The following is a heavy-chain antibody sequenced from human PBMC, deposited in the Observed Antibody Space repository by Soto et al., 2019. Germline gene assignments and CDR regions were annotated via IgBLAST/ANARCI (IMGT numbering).Heavy chain of an antibody. CDR1: GFTFSSYA. J-gene: IGHJ5*02. CDR2: ISGSGGST. CDR3: AKSGNAHLEWFDP. D-gene: IGHD3-10*01. Sequence: EVQLLESGGGLVQPGGSLRLSCAASGFTFSSYAMSWVRQAPGKGLEWVSAISGSGGSTYYADSVKGRFTISRDNSKNSLYLQMNSLRAEDTDVYYCAKSGNAHLEWFDPWGQGTLVTVSS. V-gene: IGHV3-23*01.